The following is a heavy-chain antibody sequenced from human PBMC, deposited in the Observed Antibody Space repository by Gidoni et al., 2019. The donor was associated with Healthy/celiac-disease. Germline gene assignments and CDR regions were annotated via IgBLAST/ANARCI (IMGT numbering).Heavy chain of an antibody. CDR3: ARQGSSGWEIDHFEY. Sequence: ESCPGLVKPSETLSLTCTVSGCSISSSSYYWGWIRKPPGKGLEWIGSIYYSRSTSYNPSLKSRVTISVDTSKNQFSLKLSSVTAADTAVYYCARQGSSGWEIDHFEYWGQGTLVTVSS. CDR2: IYYSRST. J-gene: IGHJ4*02. V-gene: IGHV4-39*01. CDR1: GCSISSSSYY. D-gene: IGHD6-19*01.